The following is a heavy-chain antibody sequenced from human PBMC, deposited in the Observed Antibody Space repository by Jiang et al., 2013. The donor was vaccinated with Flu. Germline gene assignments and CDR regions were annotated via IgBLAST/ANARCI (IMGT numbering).Heavy chain of an antibody. V-gene: IGHV4-39*07. CDR1: GGSISSSSYY. J-gene: IGHJ4*02. D-gene: IGHD1-14*01. CDR2: IYDSGST. Sequence: GPGLVKPSETLSLTCTVSGGSISSSSYYWVWIRQPPGKGLEWIGSIYDSGSTYYNPSLKSRVTMSVDTSKNQFSLRLSSVTAADTAVYYCARDRNHFDSTGYSDFRGQGTLVTVSS. CDR3: ARDRNHFDSTGYSDF.